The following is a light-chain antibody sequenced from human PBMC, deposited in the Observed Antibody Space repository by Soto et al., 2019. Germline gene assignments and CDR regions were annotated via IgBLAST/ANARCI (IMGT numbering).Light chain of an antibody. CDR1: QSVSSS. J-gene: IGKJ1*01. V-gene: IGKV3-15*01. Sequence: EIEMAQSPATLSVSPGERVTLSCSASQSVSSSVAWYQQKPGQAPRLLVYAASTRATGIPARFSGSGSGPEFTLSISSLQSEDVAVYYCQQYDNWPPKWTFGQGTKVEV. CDR3: QQYDNWPPKWT. CDR2: AAS.